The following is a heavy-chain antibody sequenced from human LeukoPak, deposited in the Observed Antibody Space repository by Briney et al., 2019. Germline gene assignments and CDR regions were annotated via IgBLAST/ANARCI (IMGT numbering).Heavy chain of an antibody. CDR1: GGSISSYS. D-gene: IGHD3-3*01. V-gene: IGHV4-59*12. CDR3: ARIPAKYYDFWSGYYRDYMDV. J-gene: IGHJ6*03. CDR2: IYYSGST. Sequence: SETLSLTCTVSGGSISSYSWSWIRQPPGKGLEWIGYIYYSGSTNYNPSLKSRVTISVDTSKNQFSLKLSSVTAADTAVYYCARIPAKYYDFWSGYYRDYMDVWGKGTTVTVSS.